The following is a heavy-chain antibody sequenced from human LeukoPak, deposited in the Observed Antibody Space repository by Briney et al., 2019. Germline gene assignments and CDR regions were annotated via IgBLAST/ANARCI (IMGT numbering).Heavy chain of an antibody. Sequence: KPGGSLRLSCAASGFTFSSYSMSWVRQAPGKGLEWVSSISSSSSYIYYADSVKGRFTISRDNAKNSLYLQMNGLRAEDTAVYYCAKGQVYYDYVWGSYSDYWGQGTLVTVSS. CDR1: GFTFSSYS. CDR3: AKGQVYYDYVWGSYSDY. V-gene: IGHV3-21*01. J-gene: IGHJ4*02. D-gene: IGHD3-16*01. CDR2: ISSSSSYI.